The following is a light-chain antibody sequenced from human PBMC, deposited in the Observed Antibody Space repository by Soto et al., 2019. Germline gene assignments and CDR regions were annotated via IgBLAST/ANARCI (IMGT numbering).Light chain of an antibody. V-gene: IGLV2-14*01. CDR1: SSDVGGYNY. CDR3: SAYTSRSTLDV. CDR2: DVS. Sequence: QSALTQPASVSGSPGQSITISCTGTSSDVGGYNYVSWYQQHPGKAPKLMIYDVSNRPSGVSNRFSGSKSGNTASLTISGLQAADEADYYCSAYTSRSTLDVFGTGTKVTVL. J-gene: IGLJ1*01.